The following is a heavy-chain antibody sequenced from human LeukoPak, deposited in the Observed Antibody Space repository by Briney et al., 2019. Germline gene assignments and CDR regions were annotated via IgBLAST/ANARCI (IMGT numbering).Heavy chain of an antibody. CDR1: GGSICSYY. V-gene: IGHV4-59*08. CDR3: ARGTNPQPYYYYGMDV. Sequence: SETLSLTCTVSGGSICSYYWSWIRQPPGKGLEWIGYIYYSGSTNYNPSLKSRVTISVDTSKNQFSLKLSSVTAADTAVYYCARGTNPQPYYYYGMDVWGQGTTVTVSS. CDR2: IYYSGST. D-gene: IGHD2-2*01. J-gene: IGHJ6*02.